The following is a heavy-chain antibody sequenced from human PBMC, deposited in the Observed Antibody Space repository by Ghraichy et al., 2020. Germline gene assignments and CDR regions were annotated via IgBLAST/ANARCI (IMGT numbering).Heavy chain of an antibody. J-gene: IGHJ4*02. D-gene: IGHD3-22*01. Sequence: ASVKVSCKASGYTFTSYDINWVRQATGQGLEWMGWMNPNSGNTGYAQKFQGRVTMTRNTSISTAYMELSSLRSEDTAVYYCATRAITMIVVDKGPNFDYWGQGTLVTVSS. CDR2: MNPNSGNT. CDR1: GYTFTSYD. V-gene: IGHV1-8*01. CDR3: ATRAITMIVVDKGPNFDY.